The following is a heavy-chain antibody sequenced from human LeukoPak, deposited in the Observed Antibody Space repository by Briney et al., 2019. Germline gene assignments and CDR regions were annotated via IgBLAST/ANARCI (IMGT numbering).Heavy chain of an antibody. CDR1: GFTFSSYW. J-gene: IGHJ4*02. V-gene: IGHV3-7*01. CDR2: IKQDGSEK. Sequence: PGGSLRLSCAASGFTFSSYWMSWVRQAPGKGLEWVANIKQDGSEKYYVDSVKGRFTISRDNAKNSLYLQMNSLRAEDTAVYYCARDGPYDSSGYYFSYWGQGTLVTVSS. D-gene: IGHD3-22*01. CDR3: ARDGPYDSSGYYFSY.